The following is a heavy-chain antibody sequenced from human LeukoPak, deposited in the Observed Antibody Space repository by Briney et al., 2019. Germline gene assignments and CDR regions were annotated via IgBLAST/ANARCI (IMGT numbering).Heavy chain of an antibody. V-gene: IGHV3-23*01. J-gene: IGHJ4*02. D-gene: IGHD3-22*01. CDR3: ARDPYYYDSSGPGNY. Sequence: GGSLRLSCAASGFTFNNYALSWVRQTPGKGLEWVSATVGSRPDTYHADSVKGRFTVSRDNSRNTLYLQMNSLRAEDTAVYYCARDPYYYDSSGPGNYWGQGTLVTVSS. CDR2: TVGSRPDT. CDR1: GFTFNNYA.